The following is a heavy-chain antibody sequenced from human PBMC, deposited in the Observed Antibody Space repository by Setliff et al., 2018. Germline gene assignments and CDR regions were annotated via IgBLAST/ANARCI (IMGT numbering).Heavy chain of an antibody. CDR1: GDSISSGSYY. Sequence: PLETLSLTCTVSGDSISSGSYYWNWIRQHPEKGLEWLGYIFHSGSTHYNSSLKSRITISIDTSKNHFSLELNSVTAADSAVYYCARVADGSGSFYLGFDYWGQGILVTVSS. CDR2: IFHSGST. V-gene: IGHV4-31*03. D-gene: IGHD3-10*01. CDR3: ARVADGSGSFYLGFDY. J-gene: IGHJ4*02.